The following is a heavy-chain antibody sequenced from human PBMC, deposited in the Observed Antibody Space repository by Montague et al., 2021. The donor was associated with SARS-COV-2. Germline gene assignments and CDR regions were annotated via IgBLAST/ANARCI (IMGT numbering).Heavy chain of an antibody. CDR1: GGSISSSTYY. CDR2: IYYSGST. J-gene: IGHJ4*02. V-gene: IGHV4-39*01. CDR3: ARHGWGWLRLLRPFDY. D-gene: IGHD5-12*01. Sequence: SETLSLTCTVSGGSISSSTYYWGWIRQPPGKGLEWIGSIYYSGSTYSNPSLKSRVTISVDTTKNPLSLKLSSVTAADTAVYYCARHGWGWLRLLRPFDYWGQGTLVTVSS.